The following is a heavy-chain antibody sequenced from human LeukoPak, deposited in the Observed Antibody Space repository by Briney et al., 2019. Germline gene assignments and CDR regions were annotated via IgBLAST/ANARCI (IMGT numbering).Heavy chain of an antibody. V-gene: IGHV1-8*03. J-gene: IGHJ4*02. D-gene: IGHD3-3*01. CDR1: GYTFTSYD. Sequence: ASVTVSCKASGYTFTSYDINWVRQATGQGLEWMGWMNPNSGNTGYAQKFQGRVTITRNTSISTAYMELSSLRSEDTAVYYCARGTYYDFWSGYYHFDYWGRGTLVTVSS. CDR2: MNPNSGNT. CDR3: ARGTYYDFWSGYYHFDY.